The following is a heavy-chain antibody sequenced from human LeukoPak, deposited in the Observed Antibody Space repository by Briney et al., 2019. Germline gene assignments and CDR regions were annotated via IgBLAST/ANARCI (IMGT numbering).Heavy chain of an antibody. CDR2: IYYSGST. V-gene: IGHV4-39*07. D-gene: IGHD1-26*01. J-gene: IGHJ3*02. Sequence: SETLSLTCTVSGGSISSSSYYWGWIRQPPGKGLEWIGSIYYSGSTYYNPSLKSRVTISIDTSKNQFSLKLSSVTAADTAVYYCARVGSSPIWGQGTMVIVSS. CDR1: GGSISSSSYY. CDR3: ARVGSSPI.